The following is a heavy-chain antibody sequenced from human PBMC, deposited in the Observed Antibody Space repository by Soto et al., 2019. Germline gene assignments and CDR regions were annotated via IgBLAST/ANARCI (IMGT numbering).Heavy chain of an antibody. D-gene: IGHD2-15*01. CDR3: ARPYGGKIGEAFDI. J-gene: IGHJ3*02. CDR2: ISDSADSA. Sequence: GGSLRLSCAASGFTFSIYALSWVRQVPGKGLEWVSTISDSADSAYYAYSVKRRFTISRDNSKNTLSMQMNSLRAEDTAVYYGARPYGGKIGEAFDIWGKETTVTVPS. CDR1: GFTFSIYA. V-gene: IGHV3-23*01.